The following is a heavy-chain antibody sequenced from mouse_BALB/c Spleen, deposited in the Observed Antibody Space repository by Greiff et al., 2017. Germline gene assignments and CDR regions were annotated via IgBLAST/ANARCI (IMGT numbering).Heavy chain of an antibody. CDR3: ARDRDYGSSWFAY. CDR1: GFTFSDYY. J-gene: IGHJ3*01. D-gene: IGHD1-1*01. CDR2: ISDGGSYT. V-gene: IGHV5-4*02. Sequence: EVKVVESGGGLVKPGGSLKLSCAASGFTFSDYYMYWVRQTPEKRLEWVATISDGGSYTYYPDSVKGRFTISRDNAKNNLYLQMSSLKSEDTAMYYCARDRDYGSSWFAYWGQGTLVTVSA.